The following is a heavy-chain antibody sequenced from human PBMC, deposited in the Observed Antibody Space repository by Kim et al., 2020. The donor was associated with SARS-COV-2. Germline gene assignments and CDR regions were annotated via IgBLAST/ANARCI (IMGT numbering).Heavy chain of an antibody. D-gene: IGHD6-13*01. CDR2: IYYSGST. Sequence: SETLSLTCTVSGGSISSSSYYWGWIRQPPGKGLEWIGSIYYSGSTYYNPSLKSRVTISVDTSKNQFSLKLSSLTAADTAVYYCASPGSSSWWGFAYLGQ. V-gene: IGHV4-39*01. J-gene: IGHJ4*02. CDR3: ASPGSSSWWGFAY. CDR1: GGSISSSSYY.